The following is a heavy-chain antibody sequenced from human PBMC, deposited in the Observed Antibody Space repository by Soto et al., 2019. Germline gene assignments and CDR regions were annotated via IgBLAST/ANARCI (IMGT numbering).Heavy chain of an antibody. CDR2: VYYRGRS. CDR3: VSQRTTVSTQAYFGY. CDR1: GGSVTNSSYY. D-gene: IGHD4-4*01. J-gene: IGHJ4*02. Sequence: SETLSLTCFVSGGSVTNSSYYWGWIRQSPGKGLEWIGSVYYRGRSYSKSSVKSRVTISVDTSKNQFSLNLNSVTASDTAVYFCVSQRTTVSTQAYFGYLGTGA. V-gene: IGHV4-39*01.